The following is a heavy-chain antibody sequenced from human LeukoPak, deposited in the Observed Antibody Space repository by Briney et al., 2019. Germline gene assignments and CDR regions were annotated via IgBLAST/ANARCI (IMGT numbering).Heavy chain of an antibody. CDR1: GGSISSSSYY. J-gene: IGHJ4*02. CDR3: ARGRVDTAMVTVFDY. Sequence: SETLSLTCTVSGGSISSSSYYWGWIRQPPGKGLEWIGSIYYSGSTYYNPSLKSRVTISVDTSKNQFSLKLSSVTAADTAVYYCARGRVDTAMVTVFDYWGQGTLVTVSS. CDR2: IYYSGST. D-gene: IGHD5-18*01. V-gene: IGHV4-39*07.